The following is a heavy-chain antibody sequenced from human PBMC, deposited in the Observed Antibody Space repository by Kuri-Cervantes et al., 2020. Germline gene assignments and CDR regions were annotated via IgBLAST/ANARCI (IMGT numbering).Heavy chain of an antibody. V-gene: IGHV3-30-3*01. Sequence: SLKICWAASGFTFSSYAMHWVRQAPGKGLEWVAVISYVGSNNYYADSVKSRFTISRDNSKNTLYLQMNSRRAEDTAVYYCARRWELWGQGTLVTVSS. CDR2: ISYVGSNN. J-gene: IGHJ1*01. D-gene: IGHD4-23*01. CDR1: GFTFSSYA. CDR3: ARRWEL.